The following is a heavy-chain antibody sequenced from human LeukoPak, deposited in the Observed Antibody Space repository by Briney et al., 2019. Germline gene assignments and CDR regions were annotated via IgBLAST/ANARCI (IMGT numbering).Heavy chain of an antibody. V-gene: IGHV3-23*01. Sequence: GGSLRLSCAASGFTFSSYAMSWVRQAPGKGLEWVADISGSGGSTYYADSVKGRFTISRDNSKNTLYLQKSSLRAEDTAVYYCAKDKGGRYFDLWGRGTLATVSS. CDR1: GFTFSSYA. CDR3: AKDKGGRYFDL. J-gene: IGHJ2*01. D-gene: IGHD3-16*01. CDR2: ISGSGGST.